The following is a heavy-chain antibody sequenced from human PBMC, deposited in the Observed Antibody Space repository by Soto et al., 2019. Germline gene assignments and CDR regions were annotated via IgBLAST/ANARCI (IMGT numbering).Heavy chain of an antibody. CDR1: GYTFTSYY. J-gene: IGHJ4*02. CDR2: INPSGGST. V-gene: IGHV1-46*01. Sequence: EASVKVSCKASGYTFTSYYMHWVRQAPGQGLEWMGIINPSGGSTSYAQKFQGRVTMTRDTSTSTVYMELSSLRSEDTAVYYCARIRTLLWFGEPQYYFDYRGQGTLVTVSS. CDR3: ARIRTLLWFGEPQYYFDY. D-gene: IGHD3-10*01.